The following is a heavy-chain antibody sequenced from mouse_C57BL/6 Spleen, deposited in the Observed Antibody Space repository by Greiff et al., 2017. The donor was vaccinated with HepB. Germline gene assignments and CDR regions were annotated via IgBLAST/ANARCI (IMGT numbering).Heavy chain of an antibody. J-gene: IGHJ4*01. V-gene: IGHV5-4*03. CDR3: ARRRYDTEVREAMDY. D-gene: IGHD2-3*01. CDR2: ISDGGSYT. CDR1: GFTFSSYA. Sequence: EVKLVESGGGLVKPGGSLKLSCAASGFTFSSYAMPWVRQTPEKRLEWVATISDGGSYTYYPDNVKGRFTISRNNAKNNLYLQMRHLKSEETAMYYCARRRYDTEVREAMDYWGQGTSVTVSS.